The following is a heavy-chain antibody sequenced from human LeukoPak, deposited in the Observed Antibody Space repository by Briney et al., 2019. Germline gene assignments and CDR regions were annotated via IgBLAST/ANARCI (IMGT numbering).Heavy chain of an antibody. CDR1: GLTFSTYA. Sequence: SVKVSCKTSGLTFSTYAFTWVRQAPGQGLEWMGGIIPIFGTANYAQKFQGRVTITADESTSTAYMELSSLRSEDTAVYYCARLYSQGLDHYDFWSGYYDYWGQGTLVTVSS. CDR3: ARLYSQGLDHYDFWSGYYDY. CDR2: IIPIFGTA. D-gene: IGHD3-3*01. V-gene: IGHV1-69*13. J-gene: IGHJ4*02.